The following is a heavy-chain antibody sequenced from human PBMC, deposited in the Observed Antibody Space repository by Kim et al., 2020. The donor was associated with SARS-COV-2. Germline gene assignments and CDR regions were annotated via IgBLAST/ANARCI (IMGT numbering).Heavy chain of an antibody. V-gene: IGHV7-4-1*02. Sequence: ASVKVSCKASGYTFTSYAMNWVRQAPGQGLEWMGWINTNTGNPTYAQGFTGRFVFSLDTSVSTAYLQISSLKAEDTAVYYCARDGVLLWFGEKNWFDPWGQGTLVTVSS. D-gene: IGHD3-10*01. CDR3: ARDGVLLWFGEKNWFDP. CDR2: INTNTGNP. J-gene: IGHJ5*02. CDR1: GYTFTSYA.